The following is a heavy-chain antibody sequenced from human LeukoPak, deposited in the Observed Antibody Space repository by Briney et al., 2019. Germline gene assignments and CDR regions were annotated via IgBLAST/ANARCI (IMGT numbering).Heavy chain of an antibody. CDR2: ISGSGGST. CDR3: AKVYCSSTSCRNYYYYYGMDV. CDR1: GFTFSSYA. V-gene: IGHV3-23*01. D-gene: IGHD2-2*01. Sequence: GGSLRLSCAASGFTFSSYAMSWVRQAPGKGLEWVSAISGSGGSTYYADSVKGRLTISRDNSKNTLYLQMNSLRAEDTAVYYCAKVYCSSTSCRNYYYYYGMDVWGQGTTVTVSS. J-gene: IGHJ6*02.